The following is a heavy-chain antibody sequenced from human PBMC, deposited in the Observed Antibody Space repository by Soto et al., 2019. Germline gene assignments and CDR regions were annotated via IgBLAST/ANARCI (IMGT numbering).Heavy chain of an antibody. J-gene: IGHJ3*02. CDR3: ARSIMIISAFDI. CDR2: IIPILGIA. Sequence: QVQLVQSGAEVKKPGSSVKVSCKASGGTFSSYTISWVRQAPGQGLEWMGRIIPILGIANYAQKFQGRVTITADKSTSTAYMELSSLRSEDTAVYYCARSIMIISAFDIWGQGTMVTVSS. V-gene: IGHV1-69*02. CDR1: GGTFSSYT. D-gene: IGHD3-16*01.